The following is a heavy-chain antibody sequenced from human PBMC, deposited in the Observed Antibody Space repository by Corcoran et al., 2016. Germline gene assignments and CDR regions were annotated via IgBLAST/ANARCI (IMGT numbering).Heavy chain of an antibody. V-gene: IGHV3-30*18. D-gene: IGHD2-8*01. CDR2: ISYDGSNK. CDR1: GFTFSSYG. Sequence: QVQLVESGGGVVQPGRSLRLSCAASGFTFSSYGMHWVRQAPGKGLAWVAVISYDGSNKYYADSVKGRFTISRDNSKNTLDLQMNSLRAEDTAVYYCAKTYCTNGVCYEYFQHWGQGTLVTGFS. CDR3: AKTYCTNGVCYEYFQH. J-gene: IGHJ1*01.